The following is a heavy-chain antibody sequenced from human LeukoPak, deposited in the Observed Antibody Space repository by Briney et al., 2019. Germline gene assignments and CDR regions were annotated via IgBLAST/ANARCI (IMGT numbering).Heavy chain of an antibody. J-gene: IGHJ4*02. CDR2: ISSNGGST. D-gene: IGHD5-24*01. Sequence: PGGSLRLSCSASGFTFSSYAMHWVRQAPGKGLEYVSAISSNGGSTYYADSVKGRFTISRDNSKNTLYLQMSSLRAEDTAVYYCVKNSPAETTVEMATIRDTAPFDYWGQGTLVTVSS. CDR3: VKNSPAETTVEMATIRDTAPFDY. V-gene: IGHV3-64D*09. CDR1: GFTFSSYA.